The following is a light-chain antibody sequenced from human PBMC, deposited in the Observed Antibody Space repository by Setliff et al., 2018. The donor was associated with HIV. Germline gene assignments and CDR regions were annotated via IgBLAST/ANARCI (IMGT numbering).Light chain of an antibody. J-gene: IGLJ1*01. V-gene: IGLV2-8*01. CDR2: EVT. CDR1: SSDIGGYGY. Sequence: SVLTQPPSAAGSPGQSVTISCTGTSSDIGGYGYVSWYQQHPGKAPKLMIYEVTKRPSGVPDRFSGSKSGNTASLTVSGLRSEDEADYYCSSFAGSLYVFGTGTKVTVL. CDR3: SSFAGSLYV.